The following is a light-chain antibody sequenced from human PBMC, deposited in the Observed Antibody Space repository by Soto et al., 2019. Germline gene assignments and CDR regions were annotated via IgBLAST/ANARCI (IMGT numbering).Light chain of an antibody. J-gene: IGKJ1*01. CDR1: QSVPNNH. CDR2: GAS. Sequence: MVLPKSPGPLPLSPGERATLSCSASQSVPNNHVAWSQQRSGQAPRRLIFGASIRATGIPDRFSGSGSGTDFPLTISRLEPEDFAVYHCQQDGSSPPFCQGTKVEIK. CDR3: QQDGSSPP. V-gene: IGKV3-20*01.